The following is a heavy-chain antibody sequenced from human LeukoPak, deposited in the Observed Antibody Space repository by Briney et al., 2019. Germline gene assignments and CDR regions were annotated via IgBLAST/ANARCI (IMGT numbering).Heavy chain of an antibody. CDR2: LSRSSIYI. V-gene: IGHV3-21*01. J-gene: IGHJ5*02. D-gene: IGHD6-6*01. Sequence: GGSLRLSCAASGFTFNSYTINWVRQAPGKGLEWVAALSRSSIYIYYADSVKGRFTISRDNAKKSLYLQMNRLTDDDTGVYYCVRDRGGSSAYNWFDPWGQGTLVTVSS. CDR3: VRDRGGSSAYNWFDP. CDR1: GFTFNSYT.